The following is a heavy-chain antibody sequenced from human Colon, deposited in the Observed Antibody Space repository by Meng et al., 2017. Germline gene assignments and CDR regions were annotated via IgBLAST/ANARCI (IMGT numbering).Heavy chain of an antibody. Sequence: VQLQASGPGRVRPSKPLSLMCTVSGGSVSSAAYQWGWIRQPPGKGLEWIGYAANSFDPSPNYNPSLKSRVTISLDTPKNQFSLKLTSVTAADTAVYYCARDYWGSLDYWGQGILVTVSS. D-gene: IGHD7-27*01. CDR3: ARDYWGSLDY. V-gene: IGHV4-61*08. J-gene: IGHJ4*02. CDR2: AANSFDPSP. CDR1: GGSVSSAAYQ.